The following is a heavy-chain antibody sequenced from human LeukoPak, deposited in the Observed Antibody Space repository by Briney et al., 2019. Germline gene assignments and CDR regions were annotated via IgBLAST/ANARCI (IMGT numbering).Heavy chain of an antibody. D-gene: IGHD2-2*01. CDR2: ISGSGDST. CDR3: VHQLLWAGYFDY. J-gene: IGHJ4*02. V-gene: IGHV3-23*01. Sequence: PGGSLRLSCAASGFTFSNYAMRWVRQAPGKGLEWVSGISGSGDSTYYADSVKGRFTISRDNSKNTLYLQMNSLRAEDTAVYYCVHQLLWAGYFDYWGQGTLVTVSS. CDR1: GFTFSNYA.